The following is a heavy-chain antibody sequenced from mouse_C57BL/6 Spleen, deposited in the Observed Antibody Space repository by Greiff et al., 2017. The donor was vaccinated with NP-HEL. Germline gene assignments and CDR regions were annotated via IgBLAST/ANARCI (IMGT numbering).Heavy chain of an antibody. D-gene: IGHD2-4*01. J-gene: IGHJ2*01. CDR3: ARHAIYYDYDRYFDY. CDR1: GYTFTSYW. CDR2: IYPGSGST. V-gene: IGHV1-55*01. Sequence: VQLQQPGAELVKPGASVKMSCKASGYTFTSYWITWVKQRPGQGLEWIGDIYPGSGSTNYNEKFKSKATLTVDTSSSTAYMQLSSLTSEDSAVYYCARHAIYYDYDRYFDYWGQGTTLTVSS.